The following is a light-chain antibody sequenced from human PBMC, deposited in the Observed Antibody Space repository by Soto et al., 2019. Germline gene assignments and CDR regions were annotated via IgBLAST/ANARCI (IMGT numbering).Light chain of an antibody. J-gene: IGKJ5*01. CDR3: QQLHDYPIT. CDR2: DAS. V-gene: IGKV1-5*01. Sequence: IQMTQSPSTVSASVGDGVTITCRASQSISTWLAWYQQKPGKAPNLLIYDASTLESGGPSGFSGSGSGTDFTLTISSLQPEDFATYYCQQLHDYPITFGQGTRLEIK. CDR1: QSISTW.